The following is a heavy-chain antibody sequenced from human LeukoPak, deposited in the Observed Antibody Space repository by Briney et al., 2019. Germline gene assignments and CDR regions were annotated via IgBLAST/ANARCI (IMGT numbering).Heavy chain of an antibody. V-gene: IGHV1-18*01. CDR2: ISGSTGNT. J-gene: IGHJ5*02. D-gene: IGHD2-2*01. CDR3: ARVGRDCSSINCYWEDWFDP. Sequence: ASVKVSCKASGYTFTTYGITWVREAPGQGPEWMGWISGSTGNTLYAQNVQGRVTMTTDTSTSTAYMELRSLRSDDTAVYYCARVGRDCSSINCYWEDWFDPWGQGTLVTVSS. CDR1: GYTFTTYG.